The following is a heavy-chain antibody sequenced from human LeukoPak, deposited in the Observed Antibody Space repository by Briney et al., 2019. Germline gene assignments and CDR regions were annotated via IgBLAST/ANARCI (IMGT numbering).Heavy chain of an antibody. J-gene: IGHJ4*02. Sequence: GGSLRLSCAASGFTFSRYWMSWVRQAPGKGLEWVANIKEEESEKYYVDSVKGRFTISRDNAKNSLSLQMNSLRAEDTAVYYCARCYESSVNNYQAIYYFDYWGQGALVTVSS. V-gene: IGHV3-7*01. CDR1: GFTFSRYW. CDR3: ARCYESSVNNYQAIYYFDY. D-gene: IGHD3-22*01. CDR2: IKEEESEK.